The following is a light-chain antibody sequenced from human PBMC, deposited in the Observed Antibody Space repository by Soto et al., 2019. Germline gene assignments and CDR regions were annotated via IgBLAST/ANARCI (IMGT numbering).Light chain of an antibody. CDR2: DAS. V-gene: IGKV1-5*01. CDR3: QQYNSYL. Sequence: DIQMTQSPSTLSASVGDRVTITCRASQSISSWLAWYHQKPGKDPKLLIYDASSLESGVPSRFSGSGSGTEFTLTLSSLQPDAFATYYCQQYNSYLFGGGTKVEIK. J-gene: IGKJ4*01. CDR1: QSISSW.